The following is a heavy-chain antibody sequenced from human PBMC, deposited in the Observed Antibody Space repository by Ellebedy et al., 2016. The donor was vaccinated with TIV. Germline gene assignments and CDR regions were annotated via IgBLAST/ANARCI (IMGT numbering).Heavy chain of an antibody. CDR1: GASIRSYY. CDR3: ARGVTTIGS. Sequence: SETLSLTCTVSGASIRSYYWSWIRQPPGKGLEWIGYIYYSGSTNYIPSLKSRVTISADTSKNQVSLKLTSVTAADTAVYYCARGVTTIGSWGQGPLVTVSS. J-gene: IGHJ4*02. V-gene: IGHV4-59*01. D-gene: IGHD4-17*01. CDR2: IYYSGST.